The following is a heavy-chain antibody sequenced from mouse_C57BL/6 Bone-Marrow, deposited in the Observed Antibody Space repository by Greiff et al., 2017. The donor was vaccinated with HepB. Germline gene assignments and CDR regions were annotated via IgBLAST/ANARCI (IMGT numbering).Heavy chain of an antibody. CDR3: ARDHGSSPYYAMDY. CDR2: SRNKANDYTT. CDR1: GFTFSDFY. D-gene: IGHD1-1*01. Sequence: EVKLVDSGGGLVQSGRSLRLSCATSGFTFSDFYMEWVRQAPGKGLEWIAASRNKANDYTTEYSASVKGRFIVSRDTSQSILYLQMNALRAEDTAIYYCARDHGSSPYYAMDYWGQGTSVTVSS. V-gene: IGHV7-1*01. J-gene: IGHJ4*01.